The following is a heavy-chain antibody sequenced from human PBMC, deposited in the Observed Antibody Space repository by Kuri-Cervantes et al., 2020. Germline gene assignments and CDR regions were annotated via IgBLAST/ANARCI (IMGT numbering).Heavy chain of an antibody. V-gene: IGHV1-3*01. Sequence: ASVKVSCKASGYTLNHYGIHWVRQAPGQRLEWVGWINAGNGDRKYSQKFQGRVTVNRDTSANIAYMELSSLRSEDTAVYYCARVAPYGHSVYYYYGMDVWGQGTTVTVSS. CDR1: GYTLNHYG. CDR2: INAGNGDR. J-gene: IGHJ6*02. CDR3: ARVAPYGHSVYYYYGMDV. D-gene: IGHD4-17*01.